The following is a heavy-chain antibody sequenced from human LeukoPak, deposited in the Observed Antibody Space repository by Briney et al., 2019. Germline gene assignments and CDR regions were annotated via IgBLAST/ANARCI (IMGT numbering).Heavy chain of an antibody. D-gene: IGHD2-21*01. CDR2: IYHSGST. CDR1: GGSISSGGYS. Sequence: SETLSLTCAVSGGSISSGGYSWSWIRQPPGKGLEWIGYIYHSGSTYYNPSLKSRVTISVDRSKNQFSLKLSSVTAADTAVYYCARAKIGAFDNWGQGTMVTVSS. V-gene: IGHV4-30-2*01. CDR3: ARAKIGAFDN. J-gene: IGHJ3*02.